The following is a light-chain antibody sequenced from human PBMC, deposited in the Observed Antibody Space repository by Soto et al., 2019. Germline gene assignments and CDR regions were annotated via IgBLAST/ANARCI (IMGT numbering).Light chain of an antibody. Sequence: EIVLTQSPGTLSLSPGERATLSCRASQTVSTSYLAWYQQKPGQAPRLLIYSASNSATGIPDRFSGSGSGTDFTLTISRLEPEDVAVYYCQQYGNSPFTFGPGTKVDIK. CDR2: SAS. J-gene: IGKJ3*01. CDR3: QQYGNSPFT. V-gene: IGKV3-20*01. CDR1: QTVSTSY.